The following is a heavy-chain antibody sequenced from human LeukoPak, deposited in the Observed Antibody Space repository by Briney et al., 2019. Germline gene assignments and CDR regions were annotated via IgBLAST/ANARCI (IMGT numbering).Heavy chain of an antibody. V-gene: IGHV4-59*01. CDR2: IYYSGST. J-gene: IGHJ5*02. D-gene: IGHD2-15*01. CDR3: ARQRGYTPYNWFGP. Sequence: GSLRLSCAASGFTFSSYWMSWIRQPPGKGLEWIGSIYYSGSTNYNPSLKSRVTISVDTSKNQFSLKLSSVTAADTAVYYCARQRGYTPYNWFGPWGQGTLVTVSS. CDR1: GFTFSSYW.